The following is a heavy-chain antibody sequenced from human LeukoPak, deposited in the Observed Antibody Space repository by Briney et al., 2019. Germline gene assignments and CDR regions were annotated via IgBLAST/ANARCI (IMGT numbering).Heavy chain of an antibody. CDR3: ARDLRSQFLSFDP. CDR1: GYTFTEYN. J-gene: IGHJ5*02. CDR2: ISAYNGNT. Sequence: ASVKVSSKASGYTFTEYNIHWVRQAPGQGLEWMGWISAYNGNTNYAQKLQGRVTMTTDTSTSTAYMELRSLRSDDTAVYYCARDLRSQFLSFDPWGQGTLVTVSS. D-gene: IGHD2/OR15-2a*01. V-gene: IGHV1-18*04.